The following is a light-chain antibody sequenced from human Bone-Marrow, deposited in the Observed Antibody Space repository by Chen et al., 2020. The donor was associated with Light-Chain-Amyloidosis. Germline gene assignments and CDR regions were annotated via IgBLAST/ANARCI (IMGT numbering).Light chain of an antibody. V-gene: IGLV3-25*03. CDR3: QSADSSGTYEVI. CDR1: DLPTKY. J-gene: IGLJ2*01. Sequence: SYELTHPPSVSVSPGQTDRITCSGDDLPTKYAYWYQQKPGQATVLVIHRDTERPSGISERFSGSSSGTTATLTISGVQAEDEADYHCQSADSSGTYEVIFGGGTKLTVL. CDR2: RDT.